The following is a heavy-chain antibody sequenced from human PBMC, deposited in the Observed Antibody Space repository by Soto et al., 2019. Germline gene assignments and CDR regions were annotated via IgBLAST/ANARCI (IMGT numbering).Heavy chain of an antibody. Sequence: GGSLRLSCAASGFTFSSYGMHWVRQAPGKGLEWVAVIWYDGSNKYYADSVKGRFTISRDNSKNTLYLQMNSLRAEDTAVYYCAREPPYYDILTGYGPYYYYGMDVWGQGTTVTVSS. CDR1: GFTFSSYG. J-gene: IGHJ6*02. V-gene: IGHV3-33*01. D-gene: IGHD3-9*01. CDR2: IWYDGSNK. CDR3: AREPPYYDILTGYGPYYYYGMDV.